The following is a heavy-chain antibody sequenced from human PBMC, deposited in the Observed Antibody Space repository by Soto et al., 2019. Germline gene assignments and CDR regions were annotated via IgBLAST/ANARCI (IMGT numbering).Heavy chain of an antibody. V-gene: IGHV4-4*07. D-gene: IGHD3-10*01. Sequence: GTLSLRCTVSGGSISSYYWSWIRQPSGKGLEWIGRIYTSGSTNYNPSLKSRVTMSVDTSKNQFSLKLSSVTAADTAVYYCARDDYYYGSGSLYGMDVWGQGTTVTVSS. CDR3: ARDDYYYGSGSLYGMDV. CDR1: GGSISSYY. J-gene: IGHJ6*02. CDR2: IYTSGST.